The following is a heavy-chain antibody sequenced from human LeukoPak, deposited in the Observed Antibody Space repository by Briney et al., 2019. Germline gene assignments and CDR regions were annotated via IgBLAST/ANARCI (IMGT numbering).Heavy chain of an antibody. Sequence: GGSPRLSCAVSGITLSNYGMSWVRQAPGKGLEWVAGISDSGGSTKYADSVKGRFTIARDNRKNTLYLQMNSLRAEDTAVYFCAKRGVVIRVILVGFHKEAYYFESWGQGALVTVSS. CDR2: ISDSGGST. V-gene: IGHV3-23*01. CDR1: GITLSNYG. D-gene: IGHD3/OR15-3a*01. CDR3: AKRGVVIRVILVGFHKEAYYFES. J-gene: IGHJ4*02.